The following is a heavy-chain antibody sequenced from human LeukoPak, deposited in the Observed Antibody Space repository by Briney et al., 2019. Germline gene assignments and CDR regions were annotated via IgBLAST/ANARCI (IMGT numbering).Heavy chain of an antibody. CDR2: IYHSGST. D-gene: IGHD4-17*01. V-gene: IGHV4-38-2*02. Sequence: PSETLSLTCTVSGYSISSGYYWGWIRQPPGKGLEWIGSIYHSGSTYYNPSLKSRVTISVDTSKNQFSLKLSSVTAADTAVYYCARDSHDYGDYVMGYWGQGTLVTVSS. CDR1: GYSISSGYY. CDR3: ARDSHDYGDYVMGY. J-gene: IGHJ4*02.